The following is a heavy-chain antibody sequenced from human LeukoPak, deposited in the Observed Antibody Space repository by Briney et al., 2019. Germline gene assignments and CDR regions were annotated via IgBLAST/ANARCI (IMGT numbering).Heavy chain of an antibody. V-gene: IGHV3-33*01. Sequence: PGGSLRLSCAASGFTFSSYGMHWVRQAPGKGLEWVAVIWYDGSNKYYADFVKGRFTISRDNSKNTLYLQMNSLRAEDTAVYYCARAKYYYDSSGQPLDYWGQGTLVTVSS. CDR1: GFTFSSYG. D-gene: IGHD3-22*01. CDR3: ARAKYYYDSSGQPLDY. J-gene: IGHJ4*02. CDR2: IWYDGSNK.